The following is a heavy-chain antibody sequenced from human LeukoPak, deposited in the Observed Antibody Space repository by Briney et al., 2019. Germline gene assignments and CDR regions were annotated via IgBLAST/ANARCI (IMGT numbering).Heavy chain of an antibody. Sequence: GASVKVSCKASGGTFSSYAISWVRQAPGQGLEWMGGLIPIFGTANSAQKFQGRVTITADESTSTAYMELSSLRSEDTAVYYCARETGHGYNWMGYWGQGTLVTVSS. D-gene: IGHD5-24*01. CDR3: ARETGHGYNWMGY. J-gene: IGHJ4*02. V-gene: IGHV1-69*13. CDR1: GGTFSSYA. CDR2: LIPIFGTA.